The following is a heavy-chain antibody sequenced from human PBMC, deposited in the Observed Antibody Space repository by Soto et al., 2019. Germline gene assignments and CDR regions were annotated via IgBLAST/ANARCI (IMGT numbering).Heavy chain of an antibody. V-gene: IGHV3-48*02. D-gene: IGHD1-1*01. Sequence: EVQLVESGGGLVQPGGSLRLSCAASGFTFSSYSMNWVRQAPGKGLEWVSYISSSSSTIYYADSVKGRFTISRDNAKNSLYLQMNSLRNEDTAVYYWARENWRYYYYGMDVWGQGTTVTVSS. CDR3: ARENWRYYYYGMDV. CDR2: ISSSSSTI. CDR1: GFTFSSYS. J-gene: IGHJ6*02.